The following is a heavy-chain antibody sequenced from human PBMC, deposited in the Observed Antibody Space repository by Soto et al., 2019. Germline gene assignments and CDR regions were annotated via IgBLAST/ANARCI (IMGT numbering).Heavy chain of an antibody. D-gene: IGHD6-19*01. V-gene: IGHV3-74*01. J-gene: IGHJ4*02. Sequence: VQLVESGGDLVQPGGSLRLSCAASGFTFSSFYMHWVRQAPGKGLVWVARINRDGSSKNYADSVKGRFTSSRDNAKNALYLQMTSLGVDDTAVYYCARDGWAVAENWGQGTLVTVSS. CDR3: ARDGWAVAEN. CDR2: INRDGSSK. CDR1: GFTFSSFY.